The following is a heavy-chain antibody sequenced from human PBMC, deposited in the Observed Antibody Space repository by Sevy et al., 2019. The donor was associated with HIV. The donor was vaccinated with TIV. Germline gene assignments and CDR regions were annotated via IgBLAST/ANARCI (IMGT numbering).Heavy chain of an antibody. CDR3: AKDRRYVDIGLFDY. CDR1: GFTFNDYA. CDR2: IFGTGGTA. V-gene: IGHV3-23*01. D-gene: IGHD5-12*01. J-gene: IGHJ4*02. Sequence: GGSLRLSCTASGFTFNDYAMNWVRQVPGKGLEWVSVIFGTGGTAYYADSVKGRFTVSRDNSKNTLYLQMNSLRAEDTAIYYCAKDRRYVDIGLFDYWGQGTLVTVSS.